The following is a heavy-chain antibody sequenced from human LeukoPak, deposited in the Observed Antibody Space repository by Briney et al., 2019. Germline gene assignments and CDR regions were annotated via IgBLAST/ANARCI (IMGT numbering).Heavy chain of an antibody. CDR3: AKDSYYYDSSGYYGYYFDY. D-gene: IGHD3-22*01. J-gene: IGHJ4*02. CDR1: GFTFSSYE. V-gene: IGHV3-30*04. CDR2: ISYDGSNK. Sequence: PGGSLRLSCAASGFTFSSYEMNWVRQAPGKGLEWVAVISYDGSNKYYADSVKGRFTISRDNSKNTLYLQMNSLRAEDTAVYYCAKDSYYYDSSGYYGYYFDYWGQGTLVTVSS.